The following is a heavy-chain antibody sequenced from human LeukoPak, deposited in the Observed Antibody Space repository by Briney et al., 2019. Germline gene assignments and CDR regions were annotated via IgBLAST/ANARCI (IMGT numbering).Heavy chain of an antibody. CDR1: GFTFSSYA. Sequence: QPGGSLRLSCAASGFTFSSYAMSWVRQAPGKGLEWVSGISGSGGNTYYADSVKGRFTISRDNAKNSLYLQMNSLRAEDTAVYYCARDSGFSSSAWFDPWGQGTLVTVSS. D-gene: IGHD3-22*01. J-gene: IGHJ5*02. CDR3: ARDSGFSSSAWFDP. CDR2: ISGSGGNT. V-gene: IGHV3-23*01.